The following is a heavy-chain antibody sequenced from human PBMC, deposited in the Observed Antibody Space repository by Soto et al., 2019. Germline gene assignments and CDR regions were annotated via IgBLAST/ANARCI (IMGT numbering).Heavy chain of an antibody. D-gene: IGHD1-7*01. CDR2: IYCSGST. CDR3: ARNYYNWNYRPNWFDP. J-gene: IGHJ5*02. Sequence: PSETLSLTCTVSGGSISSSSYYWGWIRQPPGKGLEWIGSIYCSGSTYYNPSLKSRVTISVDTSKNQFSLKLSSVTAADTAVYYCARNYYNWNYRPNWFDPWGQGTLVTVSS. CDR1: GGSISSSSYY. V-gene: IGHV4-39*01.